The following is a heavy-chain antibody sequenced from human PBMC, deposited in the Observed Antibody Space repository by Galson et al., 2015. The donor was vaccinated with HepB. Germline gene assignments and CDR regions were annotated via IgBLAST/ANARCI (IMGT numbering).Heavy chain of an antibody. J-gene: IGHJ6*03. V-gene: IGHV3-33*01. D-gene: IGHD3-3*01. CDR1: GFTFSSYS. CDR3: AMSLYYVFSAMDV. Sequence: SLRLSCAASGFTFSSYSMHWVCQAPGKGLEWVAVIRYDGSNKYYADSVKGRFTISRDNSKNTLYLQMNSLRAEDAAVYFCAMSLYYVFSAMDVWGKGTTVTVSS. CDR2: IRYDGSNK.